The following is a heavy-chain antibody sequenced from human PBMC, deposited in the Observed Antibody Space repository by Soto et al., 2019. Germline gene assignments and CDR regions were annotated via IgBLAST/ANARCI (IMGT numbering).Heavy chain of an antibody. CDR2: IWYDGSNK. V-gene: IGHV3-33*03. CDR3: ARAQNTGSYFDACDV. CDR1: GFSFSSYG. Sequence: LTLSCAASGFSFSSYGMHGVRQASCKGLDWVAVIWYDGSNKYYAESVKGRFTISRDNSKNTLYVQMKSLTVEDTAVYYCARAQNTGSYFDACDVWGRGTMVTVSS. D-gene: IGHD1-26*01. J-gene: IGHJ3*01.